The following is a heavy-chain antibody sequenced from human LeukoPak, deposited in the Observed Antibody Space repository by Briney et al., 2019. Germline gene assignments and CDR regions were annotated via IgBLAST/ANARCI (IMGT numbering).Heavy chain of an antibody. V-gene: IGHV3-21*01. CDR2: ISSSSSYI. CDR1: GFTFSSYS. J-gene: IGHJ4*02. CDR3: ARDVSSGSSKTLDY. D-gene: IGHD1-26*01. Sequence: PGGSLRLSCAASGFTFSSYSMNWVRQAPGKGLEWVSSISSSSSYIYYADSVKGRYTISRDNAKNSLYLRMNSLRAEDTAMYYCARDVSSGSSKTLDYWGQGTLVTVSS.